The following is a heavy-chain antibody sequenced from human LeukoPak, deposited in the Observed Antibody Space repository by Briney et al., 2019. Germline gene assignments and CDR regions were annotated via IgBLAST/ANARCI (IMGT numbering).Heavy chain of an antibody. CDR1: GGSISSYY. D-gene: IGHD3-9*01. V-gene: IGHV4-59*12. Sequence: PSETLSLTCTVSGGSISSYYWSWIRQPPGKGLEWIGYIYYSGSTNYNPSLKSRVTISVDTSKNQFSLKLSSVTAADTAVYYCARVTYYDILTGYYTGYYFDYWGQGTLVTVSS. J-gene: IGHJ4*02. CDR3: ARVTYYDILTGYYTGYYFDY. CDR2: IYYSGST.